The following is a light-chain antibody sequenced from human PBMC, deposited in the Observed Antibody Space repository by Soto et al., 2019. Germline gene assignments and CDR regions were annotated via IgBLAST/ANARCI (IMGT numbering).Light chain of an antibody. J-gene: IGKJ4*01. CDR3: QQYNSYSLT. CDR2: DAS. Sequence: DFQMTQSPSTLSASVGDRVTITCRASQSISSRLAWYQQKPGKAPKILIYDASNLESGVPSRFSGSGSGTEFTLTISSLQPDDFATYYCQQYNSYSLTFGGGTKVEIK. V-gene: IGKV1-5*01. CDR1: QSISSR.